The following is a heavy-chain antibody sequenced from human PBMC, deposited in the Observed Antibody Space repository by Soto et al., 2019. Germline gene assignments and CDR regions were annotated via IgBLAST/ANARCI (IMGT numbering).Heavy chain of an antibody. V-gene: IGHV4-59*01. J-gene: IGHJ6*02. CDR3: ARYSSWYVNYYYYGMDV. D-gene: IGHD6-13*01. CDR2: IYYSGST. CDR1: GGSISSYY. Sequence: SETLSLTCTVSGGSISSYYWSWIRQPPGKGLEWIGYIYYSGSTNYNPSLKSRVTISVDTSKNQFSLKLSSVTAADTAVYYCARYSSWYVNYYYYGMDVWGQGTTVTVSS.